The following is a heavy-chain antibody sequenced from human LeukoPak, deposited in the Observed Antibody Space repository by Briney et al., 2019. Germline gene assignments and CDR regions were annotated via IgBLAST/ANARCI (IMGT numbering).Heavy chain of an antibody. D-gene: IGHD1-26*01. J-gene: IGHJ4*02. CDR2: ISYDGSNK. CDR3: GRDLGGRSGY. V-gene: IGHV3-30-3*01. CDR1: GFTFSSYA. Sequence: GGSLRLSCAASGFTFSSYAMHWVRQAPGKGLEWVAVISYDGSNKYYADSVKGRFTISRDNSKNTLYLQMNSLRAEDTAVYYCGRDLGGRSGYWGQGTLVTVSS.